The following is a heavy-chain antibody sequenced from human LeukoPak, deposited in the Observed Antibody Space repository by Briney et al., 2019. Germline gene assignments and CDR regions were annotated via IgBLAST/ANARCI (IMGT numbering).Heavy chain of an antibody. Sequence: ASVKVSCKASGGTFSSYTISWLRQAPGQGLEWMGRIIPILGIANYAQKFQGRVTITADKSTSTAYMELSSLRSEDTAVYYCAREGVVPASVYYFDYWGQGTLVTVSS. V-gene: IGHV1-69*04. CDR2: IIPILGIA. D-gene: IGHD2-2*01. J-gene: IGHJ4*02. CDR3: AREGVVPASVYYFDY. CDR1: GGTFSSYT.